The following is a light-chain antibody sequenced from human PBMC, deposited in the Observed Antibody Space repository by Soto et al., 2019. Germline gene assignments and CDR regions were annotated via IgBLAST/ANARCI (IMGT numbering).Light chain of an antibody. CDR3: QQSYSTPWT. V-gene: IGKV1-39*01. Sequence: DIQMTQSPSSLSASVGDRVTITCRASPSVSTYLNWYQQKPGKAPKLLIYSAFSLHSGVPSRFSGGGSGTDFTLTISNLQPEDFATYYCQQSYSTPWTFGQGTKVDIK. CDR2: SAF. J-gene: IGKJ1*01. CDR1: PSVSTY.